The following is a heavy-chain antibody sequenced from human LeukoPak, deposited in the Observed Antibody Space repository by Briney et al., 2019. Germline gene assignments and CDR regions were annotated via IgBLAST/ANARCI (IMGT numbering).Heavy chain of an antibody. J-gene: IGHJ4*02. D-gene: IGHD3-22*01. CDR2: ITDGGGST. CDR1: KFTFRNYA. Sequence: GGSLRLSCAASKFTFRNYAMSWVRQAPGRGLEWVAAITDGGGSTYCADSVKGRFTISRDNSKNTLYLQMNSLRDEDTAVYYCAKHRFESGGYHSTDWGQGTLVTVSS. CDR3: AKHRFESGGYHSTD. V-gene: IGHV3-23*01.